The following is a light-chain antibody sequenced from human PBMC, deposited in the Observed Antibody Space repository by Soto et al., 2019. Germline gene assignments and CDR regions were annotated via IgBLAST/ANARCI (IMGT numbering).Light chain of an antibody. Sequence: DIQMTQSPSTLSASVGDRVTITCRASQCVESWLAWYQQEPGKAPKLLIYKASSLESGVPSRFSGGGYGTECSLTISSLQPDDFANCYCQQYELYWTFGQGTKVEI. CDR3: QQYELYWT. J-gene: IGKJ1*01. V-gene: IGKV1-5*03. CDR1: QCVESW. CDR2: KAS.